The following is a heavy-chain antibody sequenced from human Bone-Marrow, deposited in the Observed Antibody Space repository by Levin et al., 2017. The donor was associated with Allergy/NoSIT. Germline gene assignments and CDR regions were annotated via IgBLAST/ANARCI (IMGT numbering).Heavy chain of an antibody. J-gene: IGHJ6*03. Sequence: GGSLRLSCEASGFTFSNYDIYWVRQAPGKGLEWVALISHDEFGEYYADSVRGRFTLSRDNSKSTAYLQMNSLRTADTAVYYCAKALLTGCPTDRGYFYMDVWVKGTAVTVSS. CDR1: GFTFSNYD. D-gene: IGHD3-9*01. CDR2: ISHDEFGE. CDR3: AKALLTGCPTDRGYFYMDV. V-gene: IGHV3-30*18.